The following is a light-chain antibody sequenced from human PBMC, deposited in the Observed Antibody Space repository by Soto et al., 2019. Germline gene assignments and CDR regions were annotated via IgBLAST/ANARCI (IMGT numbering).Light chain of an antibody. J-gene: IGLJ1*01. CDR3: AAWDDSLNAYV. V-gene: IGLV1-44*01. CDR1: NSNIGSNT. CDR2: SDK. Sequence: QSVLTQPPSASGTPGQRVTISCSGSNSNIGSNTVNWYQQLPGTAPRFLIYSDKQRPPGVPERFSGSKSGTSASLAIGGLQSEDEADYYCAAWDDSLNAYVCGTGTKLTVL.